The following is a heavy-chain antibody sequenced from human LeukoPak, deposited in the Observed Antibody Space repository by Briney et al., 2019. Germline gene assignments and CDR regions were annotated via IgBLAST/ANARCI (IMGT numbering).Heavy chain of an antibody. CDR3: ARDPADSGSYYDYYYYGMDV. CDR1: GYTFTSYY. Sequence: ASVKVSCKASGYTFTSYYMHWVRQAPGQGLEWMGIINPSGGSTNYAQKLQGRVTMTTDTSTSTAYMELRSLRSDDTAVYYCARDPADSGSYYDYYYYGMDVWGQGTTVTVSS. J-gene: IGHJ6*02. V-gene: IGHV1-46*01. D-gene: IGHD1-26*01. CDR2: INPSGGST.